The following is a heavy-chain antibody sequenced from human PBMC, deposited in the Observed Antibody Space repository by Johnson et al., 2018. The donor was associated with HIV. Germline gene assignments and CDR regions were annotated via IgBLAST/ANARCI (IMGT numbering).Heavy chain of an antibody. CDR3: ANFGDDSRKDRPETHDAFDI. CDR1: GISFSSYW. J-gene: IGHJ3*02. CDR2: IKSDGTST. Sequence: VQLVESGGGLVQPGGSLRLSCVASGISFSSYWMHWVRQAPGKGLVWVSRIKSDGTSTNYADSVKGRFTISRDNAKDTLYLQLNSLRAEDTAVYYCANFGDDSRKDRPETHDAFDIWGQGTMVTVSS. D-gene: IGHD3-22*01. V-gene: IGHV3-74*01.